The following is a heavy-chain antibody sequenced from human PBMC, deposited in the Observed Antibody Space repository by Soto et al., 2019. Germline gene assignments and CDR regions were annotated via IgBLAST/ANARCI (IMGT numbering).Heavy chain of an antibody. CDR3: AKGDNLGPKTGYAFDP. J-gene: IGHJ5*02. CDR2: TYFRSKWYN. CDR1: WVSLSSNTAT. V-gene: IGHV6-1*01. Sequence: PSQTLLPTCALSWVSLSSNTATCNCIRQCPSRGLEWLGRTYFRSKWYNDYAVSVKSRIIINPDTSNNQFSLQLNSVTPEDTAVYFCAKGDNLGPKTGYAFDPWGQGIMVTVSS. D-gene: IGHD5-12*01.